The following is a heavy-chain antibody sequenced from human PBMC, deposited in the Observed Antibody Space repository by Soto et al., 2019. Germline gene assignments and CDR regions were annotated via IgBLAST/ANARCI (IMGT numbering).Heavy chain of an antibody. J-gene: IGHJ4*02. D-gene: IGHD6-19*01. Sequence: QVQLVQSGAEVKKPGSSVKVSCRASGGTFSSHGIFWVRQAPGQGREWMGGIIPFFGTANYAQKFQGRVTSTADESTSTAYMELSRLRSDDTAVYYCASRAVYLSSGYYYFDYWGQGTLVTVSS. CDR2: IIPFFGTA. CDR1: GGTFSSHG. CDR3: ASRAVYLSSGYYYFDY. V-gene: IGHV1-69*01.